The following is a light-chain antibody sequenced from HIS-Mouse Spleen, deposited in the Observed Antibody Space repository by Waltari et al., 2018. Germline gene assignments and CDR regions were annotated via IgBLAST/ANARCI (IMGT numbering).Light chain of an antibody. J-gene: IGLJ2*01. V-gene: IGLV3-19*01. CDR3: NSRDSSGNHLVV. CDR1: SLRSYY. CDR2: GKN. Sequence: SSELTQDPAVSVALGQTVRITCQGDSLRSYYASWYQQKPGQAPVLVIYGKNNRPSGDPDRVSGYRSGNTASLTITGAQAEDEADYYCNSRDSSGNHLVVFGGGTKLTVL.